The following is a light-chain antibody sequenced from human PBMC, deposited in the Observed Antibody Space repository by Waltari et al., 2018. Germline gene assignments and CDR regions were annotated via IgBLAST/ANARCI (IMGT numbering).Light chain of an antibody. CDR2: DAS. V-gene: IGKV3-11*01. CDR3: CHRSNWPAT. CDR1: QGVSDY. J-gene: IGKJ1*01. Sequence: LLTQSPATLSLSPGEHATLSSGASQGVSDYLAWYQQKPGQVPRLLIYDASRRAAGMPARLSGSGSGTDFTRTSSNLEPEDCAVYYCCHRSNWPATFGQGATVEL.